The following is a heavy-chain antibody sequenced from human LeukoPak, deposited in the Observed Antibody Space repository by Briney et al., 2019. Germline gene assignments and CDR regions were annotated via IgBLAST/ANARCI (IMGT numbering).Heavy chain of an antibody. Sequence: PSETLSLTCAVYGGSFSGYYWSWIRQPPGKGLEWIGEINHSGSTNYNPSLKSRVTISVDTSKNQFSLKLSSVTAADTAVYYCARGRGIAAAGRGWFDSWGQGTLVTVSS. CDR3: ARGRGIAAAGRGWFDS. V-gene: IGHV4-34*01. CDR2: INHSGST. D-gene: IGHD6-13*01. CDR1: GGSFSGYY. J-gene: IGHJ5*01.